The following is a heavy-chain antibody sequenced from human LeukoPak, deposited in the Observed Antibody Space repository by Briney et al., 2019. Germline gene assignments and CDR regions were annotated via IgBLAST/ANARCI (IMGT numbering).Heavy chain of an antibody. V-gene: IGHV3-33*01. CDR3: ARDGSYDFWSGYWFSPHAGMDV. D-gene: IGHD3-3*01. Sequence: GGSLRLSCAASGFTFSSYGMHWVRQAPGKGLEWVAVIWYDGSNKYYADSVKGRFTISRDNSKNTLYLQMNSLRAEDTAVYYCARDGSYDFWSGYWFSPHAGMDVWGQGTTVTVSS. J-gene: IGHJ6*02. CDR2: IWYDGSNK. CDR1: GFTFSSYG.